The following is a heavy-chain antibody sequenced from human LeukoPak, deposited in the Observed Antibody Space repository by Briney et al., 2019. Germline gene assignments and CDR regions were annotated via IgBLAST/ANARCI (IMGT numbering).Heavy chain of an antibody. CDR2: IYHSGST. V-gene: IGHV4-30-2*01. Sequence: SETLSLTCAVSGGSISSGGYSWSWIRQPPGKGLEWIGYIYHSGSTYYNPSLKSRVTISVDRSKNQFSLKLSSVTAADTAVYYCARGEGGYDSRFDYWGQGTLVTVSS. CDR1: GGSISSGGYS. J-gene: IGHJ4*02. D-gene: IGHD5-12*01. CDR3: ARGEGGYDSRFDY.